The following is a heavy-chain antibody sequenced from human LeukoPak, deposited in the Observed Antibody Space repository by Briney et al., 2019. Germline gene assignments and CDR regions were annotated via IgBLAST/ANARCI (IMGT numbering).Heavy chain of an antibody. D-gene: IGHD2-21*01. V-gene: IGHV4-34*01. CDR1: GGSISSYY. Sequence: SETLSLTCTVSGGSISSYYWSWIRQPPGKGLEWIGEINHSGSTNYNPSLKSRVTISVDTSKNQFSLKLNSMTAADTAVYYCARPIVVVPLRAFDIWGQGTMVTVSS. J-gene: IGHJ3*02. CDR2: INHSGST. CDR3: ARPIVVVPLRAFDI.